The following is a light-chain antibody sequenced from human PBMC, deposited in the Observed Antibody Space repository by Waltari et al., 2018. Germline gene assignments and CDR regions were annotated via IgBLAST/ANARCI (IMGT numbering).Light chain of an antibody. J-gene: IGKJ1*01. CDR3: QQYYTTEPT. CDR2: WAS. CDR1: QPILYSVDNKNY. V-gene: IGKV4-1*01. Sequence: DIVLTQSPASLAVPLGERATITCKSSQPILYSVDNKNYLPWYQQKPGQPPKLLISWASTRESGVPDRFSGSGSRSDFTLTISSLQPEDVALYFCQQYYTTEPTFGQGTKV.